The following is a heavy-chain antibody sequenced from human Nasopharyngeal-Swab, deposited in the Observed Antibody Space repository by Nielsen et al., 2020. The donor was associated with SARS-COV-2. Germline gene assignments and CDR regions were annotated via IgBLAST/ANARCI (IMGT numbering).Heavy chain of an antibody. CDR1: GGSISSGDYY. J-gene: IGHJ4*02. D-gene: IGHD1-26*01. CDR3: AREEWELGRGY. CDR2: IYYSGST. V-gene: IGHV4-30-4*01. Sequence: SETLSLTCTVSGGSISSGDYYWSWIRQPPGRGLEWIGYIYYSGSTYYNPSLKSRDTISVDTSKNQFSLKLSSVTAADTAVYYCAREEWELGRGYWGQGTLVTVSS.